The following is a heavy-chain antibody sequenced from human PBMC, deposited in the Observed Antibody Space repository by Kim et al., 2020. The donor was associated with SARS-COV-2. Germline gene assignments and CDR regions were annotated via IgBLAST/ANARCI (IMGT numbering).Heavy chain of an antibody. CDR3: VRDYRDSSGFSFGPSYFDS. V-gene: IGHV1-46*01. CDR1: GYSFTNYY. D-gene: IGHD2-15*01. CDR2: INPGGGGT. Sequence: ASVKVSCKASGYSFTNYYIHWVRQAPGKGLEWMGMINPGGGGTTYAHRFQDRSTVTSDTSKSTEYMELSSLRSEETAIYYCVRDYRDSSGFSFGPSYFDSWGQGTLVTVSS. J-gene: IGHJ4*02.